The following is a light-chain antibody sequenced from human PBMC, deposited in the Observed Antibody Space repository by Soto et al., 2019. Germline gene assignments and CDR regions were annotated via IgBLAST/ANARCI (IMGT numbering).Light chain of an antibody. CDR3: SSYTSRGVV. CDR1: SSDVGGYNY. Sequence: QSALTQPASVSGSPGQSITISCTGTSSDVGGYNYVSWYQQNPGKAPKLMIYDVSNRPSGVSNRFSGSKSGNTASLTISGLQAEDEADYYCSSYTSRGVVFGGGTKLTVL. J-gene: IGLJ2*01. CDR2: DVS. V-gene: IGLV2-14*01.